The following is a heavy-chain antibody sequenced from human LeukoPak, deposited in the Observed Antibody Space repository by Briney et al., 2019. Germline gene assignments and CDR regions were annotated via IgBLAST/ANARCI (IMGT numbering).Heavy chain of an antibody. V-gene: IGHV5-51*01. CDR2: IYPGDSDT. J-gene: IGHJ4*02. D-gene: IGHD5-18*01. CDR3: ARLDVGYSYGVDY. CDR1: VYSFTSYW. Sequence: GESLKISCKGSVYSFTSYWIGWVRQMPGKRLECLGIIYPGDSDTRYSPSFQGQVTISADKSISTAYLQWSSLKASDTAMCYCARLDVGYSYGVDYWGQGTLVTVSS.